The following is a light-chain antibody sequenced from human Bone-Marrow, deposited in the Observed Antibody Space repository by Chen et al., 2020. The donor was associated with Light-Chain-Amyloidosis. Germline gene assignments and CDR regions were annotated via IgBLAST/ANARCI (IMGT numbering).Light chain of an antibody. Sequence: SYVLTQPSSVSVAPGQTATSACGGNNTGSTSVHWYQPTPGPAPLLVVYDDSDRPSGLPERLSGSNSGNTATLTISRVEAGDEADYYCQVWDRSSDRPVFGGGTKLTVL. CDR1: NTGSTS. CDR3: QVWDRSSDRPV. CDR2: DDS. J-gene: IGLJ3*02. V-gene: IGLV3-21*02.